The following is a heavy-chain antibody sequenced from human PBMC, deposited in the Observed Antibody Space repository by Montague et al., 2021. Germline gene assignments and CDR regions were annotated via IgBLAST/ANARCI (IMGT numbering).Heavy chain of an antibody. CDR1: SGPIFHAH. V-gene: IGHV4-59*08. CDR2: MFYGGAT. CDR3: AKQDYFVSGTSYKGFDP. D-gene: IGHD3-10*01. Sequence: SETLSLTCTVSSGPIFHAHWSWVRQPPGKVLEWLGSMFYGGATSNNPSLKSPVTMSIDTSANQFSLKLSFVTAADTAVYYCAKQDYFVSGTSYKGFDPWGQGILVTVSS. J-gene: IGHJ5*02.